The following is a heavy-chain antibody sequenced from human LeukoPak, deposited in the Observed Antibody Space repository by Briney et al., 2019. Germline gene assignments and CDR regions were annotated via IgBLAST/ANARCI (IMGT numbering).Heavy chain of an antibody. D-gene: IGHD2-2*01. Sequence: SVKVSYKASGGTFSSYAISWVRQAPGQGLEWMGGIIPIFGTANYAQKFQGRVTITTDESTSAAYMELSSLRSEDTAVYYCASRDIVVVPAAIKAYYYYYMDVWGKGTTVTVSS. V-gene: IGHV1-69*05. J-gene: IGHJ6*03. CDR3: ASRDIVVVPAAIKAYYYYYMDV. CDR2: IIPIFGTA. CDR1: GGTFSSYA.